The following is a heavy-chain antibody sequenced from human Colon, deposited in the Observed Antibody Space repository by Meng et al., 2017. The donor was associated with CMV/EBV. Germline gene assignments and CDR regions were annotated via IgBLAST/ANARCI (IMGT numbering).Heavy chain of an antibody. V-gene: IGHV4-34*01. CDR3: ARSGGIPYYYDSRGAAFDI. CDR2: INHSGST. Sequence: SETLSLTCAVYGGSFSGYYWSWIRQPPGKGLEWIGEINHSGSTNYNPSLKSRVTIAVDTSKNQFARKLSSVTAADTAVYYCARSGGIPYYYDSRGAAFDIWGQGTMVTVSS. J-gene: IGHJ3*02. D-gene: IGHD3-22*01. CDR1: GGSFSGYY.